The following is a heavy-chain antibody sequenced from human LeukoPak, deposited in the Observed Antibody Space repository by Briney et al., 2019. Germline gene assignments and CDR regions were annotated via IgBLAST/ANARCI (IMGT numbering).Heavy chain of an antibody. Sequence: PGGSLRLSCATSGFTFRLFAMSWARQTPGKGLEWVSSIKADGYSTSHAESVRGRFTISRDNAKNLLFLQMNSLRVDDTAVYYCAKDWDSGGWYVFDSWGQGTPVAVSS. V-gene: IGHV3-23*03. CDR2: IKADGYST. J-gene: IGHJ4*02. D-gene: IGHD6-19*01. CDR3: AKDWDSGGWYVFDS. CDR1: GFTFRLFA.